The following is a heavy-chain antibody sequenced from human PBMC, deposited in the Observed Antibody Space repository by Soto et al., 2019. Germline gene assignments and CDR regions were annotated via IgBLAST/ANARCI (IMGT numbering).Heavy chain of an antibody. CDR1: GDSISGYY. V-gene: IGHV4-4*07. J-gene: IGHJ3*01. CDR2: IYSSGNA. Sequence: QVQLQESGPGLVKPSETVSLICTVSGDSISGYYWSWIRQPAGKGLEWIGRIYSSGNANYNPSLKSRVSMSVDMSKNQFSLKVTSVPDAETAMYYCARGDVFDLWGQGTKVTVSS. CDR3: ARGDVFDL.